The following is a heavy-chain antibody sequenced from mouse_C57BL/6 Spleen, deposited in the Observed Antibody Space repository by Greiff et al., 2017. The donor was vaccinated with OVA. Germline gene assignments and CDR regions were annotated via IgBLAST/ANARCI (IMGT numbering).Heavy chain of an antibody. CDR1: GFTFSDYG. CDR3: ARDTTVVAHWYFDV. CDR2: ISSGSSTI. Sequence: DVMLVESGGGLVKPGGSLKLSCAASGFTFSDYGMHWVRQAPEKGLEWVAYISSGSSTIYYADTVKGRFTISRDNAKNTLFLQMTSLRSEDTAMYYCARDTTVVAHWYFDVWGTGTTVTVSS. D-gene: IGHD1-1*01. J-gene: IGHJ1*03. V-gene: IGHV5-17*01.